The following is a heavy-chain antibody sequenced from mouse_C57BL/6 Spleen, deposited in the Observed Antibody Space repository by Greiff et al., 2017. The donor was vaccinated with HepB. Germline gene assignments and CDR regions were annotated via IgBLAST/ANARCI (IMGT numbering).Heavy chain of an antibody. Sequence: QVQLQQSGAELVKPGASVKLSCKASGYTFTSYWMHWVKQRPGQGLEWIGMIHPNSGSTNYNEKFKSKATLPVDKSSSTAYMQLSSLTSEDSAVYYGASISSGYDFDYWGQGTTLTVSS. CDR1: GYTFTSYW. CDR2: IHPNSGST. V-gene: IGHV1-64*01. J-gene: IGHJ2*01. D-gene: IGHD3-2*02. CDR3: ASISSGYDFDY.